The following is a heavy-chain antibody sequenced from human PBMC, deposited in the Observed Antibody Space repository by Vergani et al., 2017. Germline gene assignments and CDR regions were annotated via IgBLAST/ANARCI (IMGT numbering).Heavy chain of an antibody. V-gene: IGHV3-9*02. CDR3: AKDLGTSSGGGWFDP. J-gene: IGHJ5*02. CDR1: GFTSAGYA. D-gene: IGHD6-6*01. CDR2: ISWNSNSI. Sequence: EGQLVESGGDWVQRGGSLRLSCAASGFTSAGYAMHWVRQAPGKGLEWVSGISWNSNSIGYADSVKGRFTISRDNAKNSLYLQMNSLRAEDTALYYCAKDLGTSSGGGWFDPWGQGTLVTVSS.